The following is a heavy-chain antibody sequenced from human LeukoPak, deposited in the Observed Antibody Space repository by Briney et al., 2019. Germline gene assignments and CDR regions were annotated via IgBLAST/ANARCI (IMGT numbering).Heavy chain of an antibody. CDR1: GGSFSGYY. D-gene: IGHD5-24*01. CDR2: INHSGST. CDR3: AGRDGYNYVGY. J-gene: IGHJ4*02. Sequence: SETLSLTCAVYGGSFSGYYWSWIRQPPGKGLEWIGEINHSGSTYYNPSLKSRVTISVDTSKNQFSLKLSSVTAADTAVYYCAGRDGYNYVGYWGQGTLVTVSS. V-gene: IGHV4-34*01.